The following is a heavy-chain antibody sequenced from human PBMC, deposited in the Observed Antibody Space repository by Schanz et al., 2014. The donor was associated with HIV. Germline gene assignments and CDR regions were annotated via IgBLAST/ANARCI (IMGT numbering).Heavy chain of an antibody. D-gene: IGHD1-26*01. CDR2: VNHSGDT. J-gene: IGHJ4*02. CDR3: ARADGLWEPHSY. CDR1: GSSVTYFY. V-gene: IGHV4-34*02. Sequence: QVQLQQWGAGLLKPSETLSLTCAVYGSSVTYFYWTWIRQSPGKGLEWIAEVNHSGDTNYNPSLKSRVTISVDTSKNQFSLKLSSVTAADTAVYYCARADGLWEPHSYWGQGTLVTVSS.